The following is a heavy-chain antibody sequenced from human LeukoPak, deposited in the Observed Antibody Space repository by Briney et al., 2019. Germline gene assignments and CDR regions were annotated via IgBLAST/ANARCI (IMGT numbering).Heavy chain of an antibody. V-gene: IGHV1-8*03. D-gene: IGHD2-2*01. Sequence: ASVKVSCKASGYTFTSYDINWVRQATGQGLEWMGWMNPNSGNTGYAQKFQGRVTITRNTSISTAYMELSSLRSEDTAVYYCARGWRYCSSTSCPYYYYYMDVWGKGTTVTVSS. J-gene: IGHJ6*03. CDR2: MNPNSGNT. CDR3: ARGWRYCSSTSCPYYYYYMDV. CDR1: GYTFTSYD.